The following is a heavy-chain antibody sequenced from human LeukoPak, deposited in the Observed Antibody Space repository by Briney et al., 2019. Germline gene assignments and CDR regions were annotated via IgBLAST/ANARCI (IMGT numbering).Heavy chain of an antibody. J-gene: IGHJ4*02. D-gene: IGHD3-10*01. CDR1: GYTFTSYA. CDR3: ARGPLTTMVRGVIIGGWNYFDY. Sequence: ASVKVSCKASGYTFTSYAMHWVRQAPGQRLEWMGWINAGNGNTKYSQKFQGRVTITADESTSTAYMELSSLRSEDTAVYYCARGPLTTMVRGVIIGGWNYFDYWGQGTLVTVSS. CDR2: INAGNGNT. V-gene: IGHV1-3*01.